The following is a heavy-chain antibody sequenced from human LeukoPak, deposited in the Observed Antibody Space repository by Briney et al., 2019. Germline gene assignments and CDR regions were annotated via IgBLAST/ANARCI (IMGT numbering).Heavy chain of an antibody. CDR3: ARDRDDAFDI. V-gene: IGHV3-48*01. CDR1: GFTFSSYS. J-gene: IGHJ3*02. CDR2: ISSSSSTI. Sequence: GGSLRLSCAASGFTFSSYSMNWVRQAPGKGLEWVSYISSSSSTIYYADSVKGRFTISRDNAKNSLYLQMNSLRAEDTAVYYCARDRDDAFDIWGQGTMVTVSS.